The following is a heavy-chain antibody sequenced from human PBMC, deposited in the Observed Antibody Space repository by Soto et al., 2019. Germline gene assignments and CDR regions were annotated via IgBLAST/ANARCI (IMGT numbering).Heavy chain of an antibody. V-gene: IGHV1-2*04. CDR1: GYTFTGYY. Sequence: GASVKVSCKASGYTFTGYYMHWVRQAPGQGLEWMGWINPNSGGTNYAQKFQGWVTMTRDTSISTAYMELSRLRSDDTAVYYCAGDPDSHYNDSHASSYPWGQGTLVTVSS. CDR2: INPNSGGT. J-gene: IGHJ5*02. D-gene: IGHD4-4*01. CDR3: AGDPDSHYNDSHASSYP.